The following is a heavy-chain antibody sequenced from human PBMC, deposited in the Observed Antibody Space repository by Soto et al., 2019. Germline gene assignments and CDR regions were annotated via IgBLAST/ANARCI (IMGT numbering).Heavy chain of an antibody. CDR3: AFDVQTGVVYFDN. J-gene: IGHJ4*02. D-gene: IGHD2-21*01. CDR1: GGTFSTYT. V-gene: IGHV1-69*02. Sequence: QVQLVQSGAEVKKPGSSVKVSCKASGGTFSTYTISWVRQAPGQGLEWLGRIIPLFGLPNHAQKFRDRVTISADKPTDTAYLEMNSLRPEATAVYYCAFDVQTGVVYFDNWGQGTLVTVSS. CDR2: IIPLFGLP.